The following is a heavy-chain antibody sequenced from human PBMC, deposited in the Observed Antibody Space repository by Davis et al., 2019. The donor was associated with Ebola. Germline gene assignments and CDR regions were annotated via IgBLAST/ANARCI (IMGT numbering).Heavy chain of an antibody. CDR1: GYTFTSYG. CDR3: ARAGYCSSTSCFGAYYYYYGMDV. V-gene: IGHV1-18*01. D-gene: IGHD2-2*01. CDR2: ISAYNGNT. J-gene: IGHJ6*02. Sequence: AASVKVSCKASGYTFTSYGISWVRQAPGQGLEWMGWISAYNGNTNYAQKLQGRVTMTTDTSTSTAYMELRSLRSDDTAVYYCARAGYCSSTSCFGAYYYYYGMDVWGQGTTVTVSS.